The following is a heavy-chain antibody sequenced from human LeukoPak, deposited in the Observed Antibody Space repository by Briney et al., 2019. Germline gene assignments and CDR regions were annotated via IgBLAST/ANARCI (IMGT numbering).Heavy chain of an antibody. CDR1: GVSISTHY. CDR2: IYYSGTS. V-gene: IGHV4-59*11. CDR3: ARGTTGADYYYYMDV. Sequence: SETLSLTCSVSGVSISTHYWSWIRQPPGKGLEWIGYIYYSGTSNYNPSLKSRVTMSVDTSKNEFSLKLSSVTAADTAVYYCARGTTGADYYYYMDVWGKGTTVTVSS. D-gene: IGHD1-1*01. J-gene: IGHJ6*03.